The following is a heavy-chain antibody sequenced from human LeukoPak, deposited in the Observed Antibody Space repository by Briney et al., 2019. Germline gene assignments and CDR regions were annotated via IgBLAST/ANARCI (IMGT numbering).Heavy chain of an antibody. D-gene: IGHD3-16*01. Sequence: SETLSLTCTISGGSISNYYWTWIRQPPGKGLEWIGYISFSGSTYFNPSLKSRVTMSVDTSKNQFSLKVSSVTAADTAVYYCARDMMGHDDAFDIWGQGTRVTVSS. J-gene: IGHJ3*02. CDR1: GGSISNYY. CDR3: ARDMMGHDDAFDI. CDR2: ISFSGST. V-gene: IGHV4-59*12.